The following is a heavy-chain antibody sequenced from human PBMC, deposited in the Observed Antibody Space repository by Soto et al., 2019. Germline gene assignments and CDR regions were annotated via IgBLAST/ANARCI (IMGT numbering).Heavy chain of an antibody. J-gene: IGHJ1*01. CDR3: AREGYGGNPQYFQH. V-gene: IGHV3-21*06. CDR2: ISSSSSYI. Sequence: GGSLRLSCAASGFTFSSYSMNWVRQAPGKGLEWVSSISSSSSYIYYADSVKGRITISRDNAENSLYLQMNSLRAEDTAVYYCAREGYGGNPQYFQHWGQGTLVTVSS. CDR1: GFTFSSYS. D-gene: IGHD2-15*01.